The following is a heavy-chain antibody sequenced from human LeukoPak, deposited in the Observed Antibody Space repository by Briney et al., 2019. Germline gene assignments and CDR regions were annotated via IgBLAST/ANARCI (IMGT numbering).Heavy chain of an antibody. CDR3: ASWVGRDY. CDR1: GLSISRFL. D-gene: IGHD2-15*01. Sequence: GGALRLFCAASGLSISRFLMTWGRQAPGKGLEWVANIKQDGSEEYYVDSVKGRFTISRDNAKNSLYLQMNSLRAEDTAVYYCASWVGRDYWGQGTLVTVSS. J-gene: IGHJ4*02. CDR2: IKQDGSEE. V-gene: IGHV3-7*01.